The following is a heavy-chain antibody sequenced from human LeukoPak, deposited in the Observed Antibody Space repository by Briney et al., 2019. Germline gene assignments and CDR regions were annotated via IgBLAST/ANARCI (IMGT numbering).Heavy chain of an antibody. CDR2: IYTSGST. V-gene: IGHV4-61*02. CDR1: GGSISSGSYY. J-gene: IGHJ6*03. Sequence: SETLSLTCTVSGGSISSGSYYWSWIRQPAGKGLEWIGRIYTSGSTYYNPSLKSRVTISVETSKNQFSLNLSSVTAADTAVYYCARGSGAAAGPNYYYYYYMDVWGKGTTVTVSS. CDR3: ARGSGAAAGPNYYYYYYMDV. D-gene: IGHD6-13*01.